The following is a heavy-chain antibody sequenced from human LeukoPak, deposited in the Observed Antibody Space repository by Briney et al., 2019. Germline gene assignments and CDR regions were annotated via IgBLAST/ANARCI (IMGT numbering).Heavy chain of an antibody. J-gene: IGHJ4*02. CDR1: GYTFTNYD. Sequence: ASVKVSCKASGYTFTNYDINWVRHATGQGLEWMGWMNPNSGNTGYAQKFQGRVTMTRNTAITTAYMELSSLRSEDTAVYYCARRRGWPNYFDYWGQGTLVTVSS. CDR3: ARRRGWPNYFDY. CDR2: MNPNSGNT. D-gene: IGHD6-19*01. V-gene: IGHV1-8*01.